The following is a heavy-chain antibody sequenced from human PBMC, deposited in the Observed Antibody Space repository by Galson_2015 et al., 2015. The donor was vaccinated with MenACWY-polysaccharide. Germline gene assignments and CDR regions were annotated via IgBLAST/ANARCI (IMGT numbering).Heavy chain of an antibody. D-gene: IGHD4-17*01. J-gene: IGHJ3*02. V-gene: IGHV4-34*01. Sequence: SETLSLTCAVYGGSFSGYYWSWIRQPPGKGLEWIGEINHSGSTNYNPSLKSRVTISVDTSKNQFSLKLSSVTAADTAVYYCAREETTVTPKDAFDIWGQGTMVTVSS. CDR1: GGSFSGYY. CDR2: INHSGST. CDR3: AREETTVTPKDAFDI.